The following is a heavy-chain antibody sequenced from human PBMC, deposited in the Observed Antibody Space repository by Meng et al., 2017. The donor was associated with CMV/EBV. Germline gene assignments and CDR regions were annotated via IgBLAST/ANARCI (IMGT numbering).Heavy chain of an antibody. D-gene: IGHD6-19*01. CDR3: ARDNRIAVADIFDY. CDR1: GGSISSSSYY. J-gene: IGHJ4*02. CDR2: IYYSGST. Sequence: SETLSLTCTVSGGSISSSSYYWGWIRQPPGMGLEWIGSIYYSGSTYYNPSLKSRVTISVDTSKNQFSLKLSSVTAADTAVYYCARDNRIAVADIFDYWGQGTLVTVSS. V-gene: IGHV4-39*07.